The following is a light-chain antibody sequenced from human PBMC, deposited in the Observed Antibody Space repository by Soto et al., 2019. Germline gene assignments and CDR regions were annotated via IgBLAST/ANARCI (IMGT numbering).Light chain of an antibody. J-gene: IGKJ1*01. CDR1: QSVSSDY. Sequence: EIVLTQSPGTLSLSPGERATLSCRASQSVSSDYLAWYQQKPGQSPRLLIYGASSRATDIPDRFSGRGSGTDFTLTVSSLEPEDFAVYYCQQYGSSPQTFGQGPTVEVK. V-gene: IGKV3-20*01. CDR3: QQYGSSPQT. CDR2: GAS.